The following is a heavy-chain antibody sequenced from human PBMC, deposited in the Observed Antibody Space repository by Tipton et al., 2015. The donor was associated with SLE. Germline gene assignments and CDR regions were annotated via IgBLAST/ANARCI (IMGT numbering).Heavy chain of an antibody. D-gene: IGHD3-3*01. J-gene: IGHJ4*02. CDR3: ARVADPEWFDFDY. CDR1: GGTLSSYF. Sequence: QLVQSGAEVKKPGSSVKVSCKAPGGTLSSYFITWVRQAPGQGLEWMGGIIPAFGTANYAQKFQVRVTITADGSTSTAYMELSGLRSEDTAVYYCARVADPEWFDFDYWGQGTLVTVSS. V-gene: IGHV1-69*01. CDR2: IIPAFGTA.